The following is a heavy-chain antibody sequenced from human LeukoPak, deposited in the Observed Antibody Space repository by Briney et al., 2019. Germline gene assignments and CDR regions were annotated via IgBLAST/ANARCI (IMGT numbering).Heavy chain of an antibody. CDR2: IYPDDSDT. V-gene: IGHV5-51*01. D-gene: IGHD3-16*01. CDR3: ARRGKMSTASHWLDP. Sequence: GESLKISRKASGYIFTSQWIVWVRQMPGKGLEWMGMIYPDDSDTRYSPSFQGQVTISADKSINTASLHWSSLKASDTAIYYCARRGKMSTASHWLDPWGQGTLVTVSS. CDR1: GYIFTSQW. J-gene: IGHJ5*02.